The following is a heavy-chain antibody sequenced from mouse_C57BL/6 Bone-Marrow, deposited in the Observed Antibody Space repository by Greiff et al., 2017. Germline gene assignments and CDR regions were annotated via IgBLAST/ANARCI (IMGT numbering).Heavy chain of an antibody. V-gene: IGHV5-9-1*02. Sequence: EVQRVESGEGLVKPGGSLKLSCAASGFTFSSYAMSWVRQTPEKRLEWVAYISSGGDYIYYADTVKGRFTISRANARNTLYLQMRSLKSEDTAMYYCTIDLNDYDGVDYWGQGTTLTVSS. J-gene: IGHJ2*01. CDR3: TIDLNDYDGVDY. CDR2: ISSGGDYI. CDR1: GFTFSSYA. D-gene: IGHD2-4*01.